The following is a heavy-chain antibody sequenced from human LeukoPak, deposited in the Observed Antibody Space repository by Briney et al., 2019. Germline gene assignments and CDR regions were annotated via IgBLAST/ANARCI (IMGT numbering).Heavy chain of an antibody. V-gene: IGHV1-18*01. CDR3: ARIVYHFNGMDV. Sequence: ASVKVSCKASGYPFTTYGIDWVRQAPGQGLEWMGWISTYNGDTNYAQKFQGRVTMTTDTSTNTAYMELRSLRSDDTAVYYCARIVYHFNGMDVWGQGTTVTVSS. J-gene: IGHJ6*02. CDR1: GYPFTTYG. CDR2: ISTYNGDT. D-gene: IGHD2-15*01.